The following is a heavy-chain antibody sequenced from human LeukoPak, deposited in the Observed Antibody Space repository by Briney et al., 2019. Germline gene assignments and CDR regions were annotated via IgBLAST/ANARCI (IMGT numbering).Heavy chain of an antibody. V-gene: IGHV4-30-2*01. CDR3: GGNHKRWLQLEQGYYYYMDV. CDR2: IYHSGST. Sequence: SETLSLTCTVSGGSISSGGYYWSWIRQPPGKGLEWIGYIYHSGSTYYNPSLKSRVTISVDRSKNQFSLKLSSVTAADTAVYYCGGNHKRWLQLEQGYYYYMDVWGKGTTVTVSS. D-gene: IGHD5-24*01. CDR1: GGSISSGGYY. J-gene: IGHJ6*03.